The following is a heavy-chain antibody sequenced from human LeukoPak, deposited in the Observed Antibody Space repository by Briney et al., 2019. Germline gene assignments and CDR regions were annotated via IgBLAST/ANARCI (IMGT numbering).Heavy chain of an antibody. CDR3: ARVCIGCYSKDY. V-gene: IGHV3-74*03. CDR2: INSDGSTT. CDR1: GFTFSSYW. D-gene: IGHD2-15*01. J-gene: IGHJ4*02. Sequence: GGPLRLSCAASGFTFSSYWMHWVRQAPGKGLVWVSRINSDGSTTTYADSVKGRFTISRDNAKNTLYLQMNSLRAEDTAVYYCARVCIGCYSKDYWGQGTLVSVSS.